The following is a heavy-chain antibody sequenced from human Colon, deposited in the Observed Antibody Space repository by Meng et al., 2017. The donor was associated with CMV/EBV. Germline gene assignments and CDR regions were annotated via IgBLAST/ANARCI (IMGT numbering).Heavy chain of an antibody. CDR1: GFTFSSYW. V-gene: IGHV3-74*01. CDR3: ARDEKYYYYYGTDV. Sequence: GESLKISCAASGFTFSSYWMHWVRQAPGKGLVWVSRINSDGSSTSYADSVKGRFTISRDNAKNTLYLQMNSLRAEDTAVYYCARDEKYYYYYGTDVWGQGTTVTVSS. CDR2: INSDGSST. J-gene: IGHJ6*02.